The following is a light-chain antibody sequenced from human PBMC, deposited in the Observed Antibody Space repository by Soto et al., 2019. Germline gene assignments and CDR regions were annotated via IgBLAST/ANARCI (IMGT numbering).Light chain of an antibody. Sequence: QSALTQPASVSGSPGQTITISCTGTSSDVGGYNAVSWYQHRPGKAPKLIIYEVTHRPAGISDRFSASKSGNTASLTISGLQVEDEGDYYCNSFRVNRLYVFGTGTKVTVL. J-gene: IGLJ1*01. CDR2: EVT. V-gene: IGLV2-14*01. CDR3: NSFRVNRLYV. CDR1: SSDVGGYNA.